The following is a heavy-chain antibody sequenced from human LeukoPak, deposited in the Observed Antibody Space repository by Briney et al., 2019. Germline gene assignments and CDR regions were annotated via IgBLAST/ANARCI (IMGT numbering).Heavy chain of an antibody. CDR3: ARARYSSTWYSFDY. Sequence: ASVKVSCKASGYTFTDYYLHWVRQAPGQGLEWMAWINPHSGGTNYAQKFQGRVTMTRDTSISTVYMDLSRLRSDDTAVYYCARARYSSTWYSFDYWGQGTLVAVSS. CDR1: GYTFTDYY. J-gene: IGHJ4*02. D-gene: IGHD6-13*01. CDR2: INPHSGGT. V-gene: IGHV1-2*02.